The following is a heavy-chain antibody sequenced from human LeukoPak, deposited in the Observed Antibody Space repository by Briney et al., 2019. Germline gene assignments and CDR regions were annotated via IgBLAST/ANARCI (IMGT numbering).Heavy chain of an antibody. D-gene: IGHD7-27*01. V-gene: IGHV4-4*07. Sequence: SETLSLTCSVSGAPLTPYYWNWIRQPPGKGLEWIGRYASGSTTHNPSLKSQFTMSLDTSKNQISLKLTSVTAADTAVYYCATGDHSFDNWGQGTLVTVTP. CDR1: GAPLTPYY. CDR3: ATGDHSFDN. CDR2: YASGST. J-gene: IGHJ4*02.